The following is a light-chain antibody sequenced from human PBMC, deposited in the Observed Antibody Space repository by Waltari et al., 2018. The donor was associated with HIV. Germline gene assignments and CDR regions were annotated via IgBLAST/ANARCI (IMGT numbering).Light chain of an antibody. J-gene: IGLJ2*01. CDR1: SLRNKY. Sequence: SSALTQDPTVSVALGQTVKITCQGDSLRNKYASWYQARPGQAPVLVIVSKNSRPSGIPDRFSGSTSGDTASLTTVGAQAEDEAAYFCSSRDSSNSPLLFGGGTKLTVL. CDR3: SSRDSSNSPLL. CDR2: SKN. V-gene: IGLV3-19*01.